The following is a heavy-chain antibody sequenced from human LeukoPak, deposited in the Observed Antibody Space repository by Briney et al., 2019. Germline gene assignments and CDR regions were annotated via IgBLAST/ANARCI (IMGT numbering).Heavy chain of an antibody. CDR3: VKGWGYYYYMDV. V-gene: IGHV3-30*02. J-gene: IGHJ6*03. CDR1: GFTFSTYG. Sequence: GGSLRLSCAASGFTFSTYGMHWVRQAPGKGLEWVAFIRYDGSDKYYADSVKGRFTISRDNSKNTLYLQMSSLRAEDTAVYYCVKGWGYYYYMDVWGKGTTVTVSS. D-gene: IGHD3-16*01. CDR2: IRYDGSDK.